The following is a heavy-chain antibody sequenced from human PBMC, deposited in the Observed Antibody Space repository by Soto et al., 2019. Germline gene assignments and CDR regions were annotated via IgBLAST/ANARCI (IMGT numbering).Heavy chain of an antibody. V-gene: IGHV4-31*03. CDR2: IYYSGST. CDR1: GGSISSGGYY. J-gene: IGHJ4*02. CDR3: ARAVSAHGLPVDY. D-gene: IGHD3-10*01. Sequence: QVQLQESGPGLVKPSQTLSLTCTVSGGSISSGGYYWSWIRQHPGKGLEWIGYIYYSGSTYYNPSLKSRVTISVHTSKNQVPLKLSSATAADTAVYYCARAVSAHGLPVDYWGQGTLVTVSS.